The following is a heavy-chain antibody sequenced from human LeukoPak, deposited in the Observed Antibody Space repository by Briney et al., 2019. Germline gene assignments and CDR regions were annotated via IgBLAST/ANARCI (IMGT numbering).Heavy chain of an antibody. CDR1: GYTFTGYY. CDR3: TSDTYYYDSTGLGHWFDP. V-gene: IGHV1-2*02. Sequence: ASVKVSYKASGYTFTGYYMHWVRQAPGQGLEWMGWINPNSGGTNYAQKFQGRVTMTWDTSISTAYMELSSLRSDDTAVYYCTSDTYYYDSTGLGHWFDPWGQGTLVTVSS. CDR2: INPNSGGT. D-gene: IGHD3-22*01. J-gene: IGHJ5*02.